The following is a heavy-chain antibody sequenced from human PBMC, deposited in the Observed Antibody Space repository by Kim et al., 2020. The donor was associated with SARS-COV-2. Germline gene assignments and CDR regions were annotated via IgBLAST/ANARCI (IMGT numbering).Heavy chain of an antibody. D-gene: IGHD3-10*01. J-gene: IGHJ3*01. Sequence: GGSLRLSCATSGFTFTSYGIHWVRQAPGKGLDWVTFISYDGSKKHYADSVKGRFTISRDNSMKTLTLQMNNLRPDDTALYYCVFGYDGLFYVWGQGTMVT. CDR1: GFTFTSYG. CDR3: VFGYDGLFYV. V-gene: IGHV3-30*02. CDR2: ISYDGSKK.